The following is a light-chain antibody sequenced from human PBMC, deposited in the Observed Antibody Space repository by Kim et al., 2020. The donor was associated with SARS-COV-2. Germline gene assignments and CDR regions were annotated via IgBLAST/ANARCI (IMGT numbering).Light chain of an antibody. CDR2: DAS. CDR3: QQYNDHELT. CDR1: QNVNTW. V-gene: IGKV1-5*01. J-gene: IGKJ4*01. Sequence: DIQMTQSPSTLSASVGDRVTITCRASQNVNTWLAWYQQRPGKAPQVLISDASNLESGVPSRFSGRGSGTEFTLTISSLQPEDFAVYYCQQYNDHELTFGGGTKVEIK.